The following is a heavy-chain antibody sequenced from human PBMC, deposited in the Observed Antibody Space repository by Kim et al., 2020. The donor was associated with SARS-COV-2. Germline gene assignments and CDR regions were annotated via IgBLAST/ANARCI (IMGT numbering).Heavy chain of an antibody. CDR3: AKDGVQLGYFDL. CDR1: GFTFSSYA. D-gene: IGHD5-18*01. J-gene: IGHJ2*01. V-gene: IGHV3-23*03. Sequence: GGSLRLSCAASGFTFSSYAMSWVRQAPGKGLEWVSVIYSGGSSTYYADSVKGRFTISRDNSKNTLYLQMNSLRAEDTAVYYCAKDGVQLGYFDLWGRGTLVTVSS. CDR2: IYSGGSST.